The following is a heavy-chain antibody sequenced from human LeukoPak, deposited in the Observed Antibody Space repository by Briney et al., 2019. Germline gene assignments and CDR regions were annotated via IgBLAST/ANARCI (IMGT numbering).Heavy chain of an antibody. CDR2: INPNSGGT. CDR1: GYTFTGYY. J-gene: IGHJ4*02. Sequence: GASVKVPCKASGYTFTGYYMHWVRQAPGQGLEWMGWINPNSGGTNYAQKFQGRVTMTRDTSISTAYMELSRLRSDDTAVYYCALHLAYCGGDCYSGFDYWGQGTLVTVSS. CDR3: ALHLAYCGGDCYSGFDY. V-gene: IGHV1-2*02. D-gene: IGHD2-21*02.